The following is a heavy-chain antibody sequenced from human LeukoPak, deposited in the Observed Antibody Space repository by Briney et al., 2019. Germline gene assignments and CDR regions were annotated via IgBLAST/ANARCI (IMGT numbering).Heavy chain of an antibody. V-gene: IGHV4-38-2*02. CDR3: ARDIGSYSNDI. J-gene: IGHJ3*02. CDR1: GFTFSDYY. Sequence: GSLRLSCAASGFTFSDYYMSWIRQPPGKGLEWIGSIYYSGSTYYNPSLKSRVTMSVDTSKNQFSLKLSSVTAADTAVYYCARDIGSYSNDIWGQGTMVTVSS. CDR2: IYYSGST. D-gene: IGHD1-26*01.